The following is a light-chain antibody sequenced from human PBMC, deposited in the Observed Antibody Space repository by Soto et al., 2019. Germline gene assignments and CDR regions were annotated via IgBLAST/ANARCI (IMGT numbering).Light chain of an antibody. CDR2: EVV. V-gene: IGLV2-8*01. CDR1: KNDIGVYDF. Sequence: QSVLTQPPSASGSPGQSVTISCTGTKNDIGVYDFVSWYQHHPGKAPRLIIYEVVQRPSGVPDRFSGSKSGNTASLTVSGLQAADEADYFCKSSAGSNTYGFGSGTKVTVL. CDR3: KSSAGSNTYG. J-gene: IGLJ1*01.